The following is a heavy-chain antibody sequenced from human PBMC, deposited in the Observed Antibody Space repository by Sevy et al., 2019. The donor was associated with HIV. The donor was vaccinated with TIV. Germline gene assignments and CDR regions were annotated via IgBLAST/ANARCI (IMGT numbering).Heavy chain of an antibody. CDR2: INPNSGAT. J-gene: IGHJ4*02. CDR1: GYSFIGYQ. D-gene: IGHD3-16*01. Sequence: ASVKVSCKASGYSFIGYQVHWVRQAPGQGLEWIGRINPNSGATIYAQTFQGRVTITRDTSISTAYMELSGLRSDDTAVYYCARDLYERTFDYWGQGTLVTVSS. CDR3: ARDLYERTFDY. V-gene: IGHV1-2*06.